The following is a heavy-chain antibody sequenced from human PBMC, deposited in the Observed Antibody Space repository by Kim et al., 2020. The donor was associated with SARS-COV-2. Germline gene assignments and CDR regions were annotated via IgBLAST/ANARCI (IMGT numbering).Heavy chain of an antibody. D-gene: IGHD6-25*01. CDR3: ARTARNADC. J-gene: IGHJ4*02. CDR1: GFTFSDYY. CDR2: ISPSGTDI. V-gene: IGHV3-11*04. Sequence: GGSLRLSCAASGFTFSDYYMLWIRRAPGKGLEYISYISPSGTDIQYADSVKGRFTISRDNAKNSLYLQMNSLRAEDAAVYYCARTARNADCWGQGTPVTV.